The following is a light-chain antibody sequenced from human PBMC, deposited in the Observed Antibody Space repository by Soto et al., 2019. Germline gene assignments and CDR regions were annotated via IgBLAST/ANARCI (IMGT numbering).Light chain of an antibody. J-gene: IGKJ1*01. CDR3: QQRSSWT. CDR2: DAS. Sequence: EIVLTQSPATLSLSPGERATLSCRASQSVSSFLGWYQQKPGQAPRLLIYDASNRATGIPARFSGSGSGTDFTLTISSLEPEDFAVYYCQQRSSWTFGQVTKVEIK. CDR1: QSVSSF. V-gene: IGKV3-11*01.